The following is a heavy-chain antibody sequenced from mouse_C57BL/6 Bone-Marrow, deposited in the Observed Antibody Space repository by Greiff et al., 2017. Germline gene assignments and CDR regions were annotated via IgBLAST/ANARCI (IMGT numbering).Heavy chain of an antibody. J-gene: IGHJ4*01. CDR1: GYTFTSYW. CDR2: INPSNGGT. CDR3: ARSGNLLWSSMDY. D-gene: IGHD2-1*01. V-gene: IGHV1-53*01. Sequence: QVQLQQPGTELVKPGASVKLSCKASGYTFTSYWMHWVKQRPGQGLEWIGNINPSNGGTNYNEKFKSKATLTVDKSSSTAYMPLSSLTSEDSAVYDCARSGNLLWSSMDYWGQGTSVTVSS.